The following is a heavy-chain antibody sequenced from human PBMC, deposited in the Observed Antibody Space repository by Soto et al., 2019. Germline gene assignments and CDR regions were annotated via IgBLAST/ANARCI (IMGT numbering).Heavy chain of an antibody. D-gene: IGHD3-10*01. CDR3: ARPGSGSSWGYFDN. V-gene: IGHV4-39*01. CDR1: GASISNSRYY. J-gene: IGHJ4*02. CDR2: IFYTGNT. Sequence: PSETLSLTCTISGASISNSRYYWGWIRQPPGKGLEWIGSIFYTGNTYCNPSLKSRLTISVGTSKNQFSLKLTSVTAADTAVYYCARPGSGSSWGYFDNWGQGILVTVSS.